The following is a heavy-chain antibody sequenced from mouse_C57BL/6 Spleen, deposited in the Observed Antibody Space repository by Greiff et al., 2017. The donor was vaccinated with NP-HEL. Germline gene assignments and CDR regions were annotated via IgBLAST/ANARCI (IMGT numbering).Heavy chain of an antibody. CDR2: IRLKSDNYAT. CDR1: GFTFSNYW. CDR3: TSYYYGSAWFAY. D-gene: IGHD1-1*01. J-gene: IGHJ3*01. Sequence: DVKLQESGGGLVQPGGSMKLSCVASGFTFSNYWMNWVRQSPEKGLEWVAQIRLKSDNYATHYAESVKGRFTISRDDSKSSVYLQMNNLRAEDTGIYYCTSYYYGSAWFAYWGQGTLVTVSA. V-gene: IGHV6-3*01.